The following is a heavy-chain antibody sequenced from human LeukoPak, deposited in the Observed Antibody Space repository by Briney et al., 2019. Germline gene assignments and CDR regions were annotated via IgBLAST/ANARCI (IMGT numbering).Heavy chain of an antibody. J-gene: IGHJ4*02. V-gene: IGHV4-61*01. CDR1: AGSDSSGSYY. CDR3: ARVWGSYYDSSGCHPHKYYFDY. CDR2: IYYSGST. D-gene: IGHD3-22*01. Sequence: PSETLSLTCTVSAGSDSSGSYYWSWIRQPPGKGLEWIGYIYYSGSTNYNPSLKSRVTISVDTSKNLFSLRLSSVTAADTAVYYCARVWGSYYDSSGCHPHKYYFDYWGQGTLVTVSS.